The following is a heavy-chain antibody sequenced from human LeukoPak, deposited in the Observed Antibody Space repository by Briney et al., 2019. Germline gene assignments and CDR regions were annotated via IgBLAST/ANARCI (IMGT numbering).Heavy chain of an antibody. CDR2: IYYSGST. CDR1: GGSISSYY. Sequence: PSETLSLTCTVSGGSISSYYWSWIRQPPGKGLEWIGYIYYSGSTNYNPSLKSRVTISVDTSKNQFSLKLSSVTAADTAVYYCARVSTYYDILTGYGGNAFDIWGQGTMVTVSS. D-gene: IGHD3-9*01. V-gene: IGHV4-59*01. J-gene: IGHJ3*02. CDR3: ARVSTYYDILTGYGGNAFDI.